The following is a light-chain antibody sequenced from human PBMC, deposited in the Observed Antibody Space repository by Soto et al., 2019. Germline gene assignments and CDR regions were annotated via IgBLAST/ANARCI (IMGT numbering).Light chain of an antibody. Sequence: DIQMTQSPSSLSASVGDRVTITCRASQTINTYLNWYQQKPGKAPHLLIYATSTLQSGVPSRFSGSGSGTDFTLTISSLRPEDFATYYCQQSYSTPAFGPGTKVDIK. J-gene: IGKJ3*01. V-gene: IGKV1-39*01. CDR1: QTINTY. CDR2: ATS. CDR3: QQSYSTPA.